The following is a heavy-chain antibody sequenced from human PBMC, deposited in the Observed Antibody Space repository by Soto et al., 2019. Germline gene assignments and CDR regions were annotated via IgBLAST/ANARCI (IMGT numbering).Heavy chain of an antibody. Sequence: SVKVSCKASGGTVSSYAISWVRQAPGQGLEWMGGIIPVFGTVNYAQKLQGRVTITADESTSTAYMEPSSLRSEDTAVYYCARGYCSGGSCFKYNYHGMDVWGQGTTVT. J-gene: IGHJ6*02. V-gene: IGHV1-69*13. D-gene: IGHD2-15*01. CDR1: GGTVSSYA. CDR2: IIPVFGTV. CDR3: ARGYCSGGSCFKYNYHGMDV.